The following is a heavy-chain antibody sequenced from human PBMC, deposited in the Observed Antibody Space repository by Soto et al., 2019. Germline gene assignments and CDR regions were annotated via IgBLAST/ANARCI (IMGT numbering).Heavy chain of an antibody. CDR3: ARVDYDFWSGYEY. Sequence: EVQLVESGGGLVQPGGSLRLSCAASGFTFSSYWMSWVRQAPGKGLEWVANIKQDGSEKYYVDSVKGRFTISRDNAKNSLYLQMNSLRAEDTAVYYCARVDYDFWSGYEYWGQGTLVTVSS. V-gene: IGHV3-7*04. CDR1: GFTFSSYW. J-gene: IGHJ4*02. D-gene: IGHD3-3*01. CDR2: IKQDGSEK.